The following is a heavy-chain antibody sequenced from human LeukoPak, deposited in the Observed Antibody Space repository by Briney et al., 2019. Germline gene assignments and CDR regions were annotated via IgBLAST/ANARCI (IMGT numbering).Heavy chain of an antibody. D-gene: IGHD1-26*01. CDR2: IHSSGKT. J-gene: IGHJ4*02. Sequence: SETLSLTCTVSGGSIISYYWSWIRQSPQKGLEWMAYIHSSGKTNYNPSLKSRVTISVDTSKNQFSLKVTSMTAADTGVYYCTRSFPGIVGAADFWGQGTLVTVSS. CDR1: GGSIISYY. CDR3: TRSFPGIVGAADF. V-gene: IGHV4-59*01.